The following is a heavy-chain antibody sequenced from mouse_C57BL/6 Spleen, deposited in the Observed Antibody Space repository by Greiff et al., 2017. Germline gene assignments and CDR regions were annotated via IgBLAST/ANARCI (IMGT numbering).Heavy chain of an antibody. V-gene: IGHV1-69*01. J-gene: IGHJ4*01. D-gene: IGHD1-1*01. CDR2: IDPSDSYT. Sequence: QVQLKQPGAELVMPGASVKLSCKASGYTFTSYWMHWVKQRPGQGLEWIGEIDPSDSYTNYNQKFKGKSTLTVDKSSSTAYMQLSSLTSEDSAVYDCGRGGTAVVEMDYWGQGTSVTVSS. CDR1: GYTFTSYW. CDR3: GRGGTAVVEMDY.